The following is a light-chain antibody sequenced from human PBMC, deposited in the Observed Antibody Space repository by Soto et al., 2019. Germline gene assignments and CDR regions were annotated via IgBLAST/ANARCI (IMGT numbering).Light chain of an antibody. CDR2: GAS. J-gene: IGKJ5*01. Sequence: DSVLTQSPGTLSLSPGERATLSCRASQSVSSSYLAWYQQKPGQAPRLLIYGASSRATGIPDRFSGSGSGTDFTLTISRLEPEDFAVYYCQQYDSSPITFGQGTRLEIK. V-gene: IGKV3-20*01. CDR1: QSVSSSY. CDR3: QQYDSSPIT.